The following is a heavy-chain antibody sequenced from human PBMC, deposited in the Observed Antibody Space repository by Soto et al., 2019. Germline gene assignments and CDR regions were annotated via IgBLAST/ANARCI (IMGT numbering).Heavy chain of an antibody. D-gene: IGHD2-15*01. CDR1: GYSVSSSDHY. CDR2: MLYSGLT. J-gene: IGHJ6*02. Sequence: PSETLSLTCSVSGYSVSSSDHYWAWIRQPPGKGLEWIGSMLYSGLTYYNPSLKSRVTLSVGTSKNQFSVRLNSVTASDTAVYYCAPLSVSLSGPYGIHVWGQGTTVTVSS. CDR3: APLSVSLSGPYGIHV. V-gene: IGHV4-39*01.